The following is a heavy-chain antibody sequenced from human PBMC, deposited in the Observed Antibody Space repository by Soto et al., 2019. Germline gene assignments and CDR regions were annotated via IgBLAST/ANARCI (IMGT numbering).Heavy chain of an antibody. CDR3: VRPWGPYSNYHLDY. CDR2: ISSSSTI. V-gene: IGHV3-48*02. CDR1: GFTFSSYS. Sequence: HPGGSLRLSCAASGFTFSSYSMNWVRQAPGKGLEWVSYISSSSTIYYADSVKGRFTISRDNAMNSLYLQMNSLRDEDTAVYYCVRPWGPYSNYHLDYWGQGTPVTVSS. D-gene: IGHD4-4*01. J-gene: IGHJ4*02.